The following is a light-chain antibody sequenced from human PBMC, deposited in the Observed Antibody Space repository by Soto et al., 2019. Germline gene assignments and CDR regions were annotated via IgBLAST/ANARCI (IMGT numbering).Light chain of an antibody. CDR2: LGS. CDR1: QSLLHSNGYNC. V-gene: IGKV2-28*01. J-gene: IGKJ1*01. CDR3: MQALQTPRT. Sequence: DIVMTQSPLPLPVTPGEPASISCRSSQSLLHSNGYNCLDWYLQQPGQSPQLLIYLGSNRASGVPDRFSGSGSGTDFTLKISRVEAEDVGVYYCMQALQTPRTFGQGTKVEIK.